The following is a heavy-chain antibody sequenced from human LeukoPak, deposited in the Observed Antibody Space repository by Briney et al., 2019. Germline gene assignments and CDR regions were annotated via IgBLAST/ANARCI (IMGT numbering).Heavy chain of an antibody. J-gene: IGHJ4*02. V-gene: IGHV1-18*01. Sequence: GASVKVSCKASGYTFIIYGISWVRQAPGQGLEWMGRISAKNGNTIYAQKLQGRVTMTADTSTTTAYMELRSLRSDDTAVYYCARDLDNRNDLYYLDWWGQGTLVTVPS. CDR3: ARDLDNRNDLYYLDW. D-gene: IGHD1-20*01. CDR2: ISAKNGNT. CDR1: GYTFIIYG.